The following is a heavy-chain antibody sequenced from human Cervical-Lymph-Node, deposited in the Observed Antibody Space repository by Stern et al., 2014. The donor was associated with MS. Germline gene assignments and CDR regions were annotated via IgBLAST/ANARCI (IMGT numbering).Heavy chain of an antibody. J-gene: IGHJ4*02. CDR1: GDSFTTYA. D-gene: IGHD6-19*01. V-gene: IGHV1-3*01. CDR3: ASAGGWYEPDY. CDR2: ISAGGDT. Sequence: VQLVQSGAEVKKPGASGKVSCKTSGDSFTTYAMHWVRQAPGQRLEWLGWISAGGDTKYSQKFQDRVTITRDTSASTAYMEVSSLKSEDTAIYYCASAGGWYEPDYWGQGTLVTVSS.